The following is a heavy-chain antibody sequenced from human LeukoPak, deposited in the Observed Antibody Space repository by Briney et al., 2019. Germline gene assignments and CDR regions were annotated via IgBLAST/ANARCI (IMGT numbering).Heavy chain of an antibody. V-gene: IGHV3-48*03. J-gene: IGHJ4*02. CDR3: ARDDVDTAMVG. D-gene: IGHD5-18*01. Sequence: GGSLRLSCAASGFTSSSYEMNWVRQAPGKGLEWVSYISSSGSTIYYADSVKGRFTISRDNAKNSLYLQMNSLRAEDTAVYYCARDDVDTAMVGWGQGALVTVSS. CDR1: GFTSSSYE. CDR2: ISSSGSTI.